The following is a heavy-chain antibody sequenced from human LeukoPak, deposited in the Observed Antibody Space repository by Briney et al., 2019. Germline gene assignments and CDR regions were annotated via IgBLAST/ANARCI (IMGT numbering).Heavy chain of an antibody. CDR2: MNPDSGNT. J-gene: IGHJ4*02. CDR3: ARAPDDYGDY. D-gene: IGHD5-24*01. V-gene: IGHV1-8*01. Sequence: ASVKVSCKASGYTFTSYDINWVRQATGQGLEWMGWMNPDSGNTGYAQNFQGRVSMTRDASISTAYMELSSLRSDDTAVYYCARAPDDYGDYWGQGTLVTVSS. CDR1: GYTFTSYD.